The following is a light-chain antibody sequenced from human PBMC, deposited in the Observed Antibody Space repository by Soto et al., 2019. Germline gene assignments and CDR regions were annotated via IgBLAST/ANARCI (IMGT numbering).Light chain of an antibody. CDR1: SSNLGDNT. Sequence: QSVLTQPPSPSGTPGQRVTISCSTSSSNLGDNTVNWYQHVPGTAPKLLIYSYDQRPSGVPDRFSGSRSGTSASLAISGLQSEDEADYYCAAWDATLDGYVFGTGTKVTVL. V-gene: IGLV1-44*01. CDR3: AAWDATLDGYV. J-gene: IGLJ1*01. CDR2: SYD.